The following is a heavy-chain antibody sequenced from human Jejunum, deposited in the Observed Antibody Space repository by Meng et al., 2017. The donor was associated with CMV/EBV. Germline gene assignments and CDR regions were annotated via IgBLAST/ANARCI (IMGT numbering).Heavy chain of an antibody. V-gene: IGHV3-23*01. Sequence: AMSWVRQAPGKGLEWLSTVSDSATGSNYADSVRGRFTISRDNSKNSLYLQMNSLRAEDTAVYYCARDLVVVPAAMGVYYYYGMDVWGQGTTVTVSS. CDR1: A. D-gene: IGHD2-2*01. CDR2: VSDSATGS. CDR3: ARDLVVVPAAMGVYYYYGMDV. J-gene: IGHJ6*02.